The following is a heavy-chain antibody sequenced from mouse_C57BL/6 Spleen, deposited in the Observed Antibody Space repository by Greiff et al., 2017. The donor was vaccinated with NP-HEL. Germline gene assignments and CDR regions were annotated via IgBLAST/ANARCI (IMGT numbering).Heavy chain of an antibody. V-gene: IGHV1-54*01. CDR3: ARVGYYADY. CDR1: GYAFTNYL. D-gene: IGHD2-3*01. Sequence: QVQLQQSGAELVRPGTSVKVSCKASGYAFTNYLIEWVKQRPGQGLEWIGVINPGSGGTNYNEKFKGKATLTADKSSSTAYMQLSSLTSEDSAVYFCARVGYYADYWGQGTTLTVSS. J-gene: IGHJ2*01. CDR2: INPGSGGT.